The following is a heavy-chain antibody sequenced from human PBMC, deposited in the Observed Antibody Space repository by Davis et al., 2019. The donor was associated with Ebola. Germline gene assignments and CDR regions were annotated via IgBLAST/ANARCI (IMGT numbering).Heavy chain of an antibody. CDR2: ISSNGGST. CDR1: GFTFSSYA. J-gene: IGHJ4*02. V-gene: IGHV3-64*02. D-gene: IGHD5-12*01. Sequence: GESLKISCAASGFTFSSYAMHWVRQAPGKGLEYVSAISSNGGSTYYADSVKGRFTISRDNSKNTLYLQMNSLRAEDTAMYYCARKGLPDYWGQGTLVTVSS. CDR3: ARKGLPDY.